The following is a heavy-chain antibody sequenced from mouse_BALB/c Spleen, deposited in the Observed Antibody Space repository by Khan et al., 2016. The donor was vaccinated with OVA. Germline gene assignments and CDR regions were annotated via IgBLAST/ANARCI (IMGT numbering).Heavy chain of an antibody. CDR2: ISYSGNT. V-gene: IGHV3-2*02. J-gene: IGHJ2*01. D-gene: IGHD1-1*01. CDR3: ARFYGGEFEY. CDR1: GYSITTDYA. Sequence: VQLKESGPGLVKPSQSLSLTCTVTGYSITTDYAWNWIRQFPGNKLEWMGFISYSGNTKYNPSLKSRISITRDTSKNQFFLQLKSVTTEDTARYYCARFYGGEFEYWGQGTTLTVSS.